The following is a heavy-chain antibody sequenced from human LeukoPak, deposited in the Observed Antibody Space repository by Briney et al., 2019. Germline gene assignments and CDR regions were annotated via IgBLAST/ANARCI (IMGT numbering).Heavy chain of an antibody. V-gene: IGHV1-2*02. CDR2: INPNSGGT. Sequence: ASVKVSCKASGYTFTGYYMHWVRHAPGQGLEWMGWINPNSGGTNYAQKFQGRVTMTRNTSISTAYMELSRLRSDDTAVYYCARNKDTWMGYYYYYGMDVWGQGTTVTVSS. J-gene: IGHJ6*02. CDR1: GYTFTGYY. D-gene: IGHD1-20*01. CDR3: ARNKDTWMGYYYYYGMDV.